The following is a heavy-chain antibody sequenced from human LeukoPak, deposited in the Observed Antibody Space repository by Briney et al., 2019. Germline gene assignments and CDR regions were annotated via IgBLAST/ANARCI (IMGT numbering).Heavy chain of an antibody. CDR1: GYTFTYRY. J-gene: IGHJ4*02. D-gene: IGHD3-9*01. Sequence: SVKVSCKASGYTFTYRYLHWVRQAPGQGLEWMGGIIPIFGTANYAQKFQGRVTITADKSTSTAYMELSSLRSEDTAVYYCARDRSYDILTGYRLDYWGQGTLVTVSS. CDR3: ARDRSYDILTGYRLDY. CDR2: IIPIFGTA. V-gene: IGHV1-69*06.